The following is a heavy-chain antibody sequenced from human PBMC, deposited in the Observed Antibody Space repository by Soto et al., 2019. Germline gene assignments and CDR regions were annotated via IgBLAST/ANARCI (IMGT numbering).Heavy chain of an antibody. CDR2: IYYSGST. V-gene: IGHV4-31*03. D-gene: IGHD4-17*01. J-gene: IGHJ4*02. CDR3: ASQMRGDYNFDY. CDR1: GGSISSGGYY. Sequence: SETLSLTCTVSGGSISSGGYYWSWIRQHPGKGLEWIGYIYYSGSTYYNPSLKSRVTISVDTSKNQFSLKLSSVTAADTAVYYCASQMRGDYNFDYWGQGTLVTVST.